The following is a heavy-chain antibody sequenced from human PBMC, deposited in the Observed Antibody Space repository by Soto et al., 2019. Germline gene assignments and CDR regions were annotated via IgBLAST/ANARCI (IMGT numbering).Heavy chain of an antibody. D-gene: IGHD3-22*01. V-gene: IGHV4-30-2*01. CDR2: IYHSGST. J-gene: IGHJ2*01. CDR1: GGSINSGGYS. CDR3: ARATYYYDSSGYPPHWYFDL. Sequence: LSLTCAVSGGSINSGGYSWSWIRQPPGKGLEWIGYIYHSGSTYYNPPLKSRVTISVDRSKNQFSLKLSSVTAADTAVYYCARATYYYDSSGYPPHWYFDLWGRGTLVTVSS.